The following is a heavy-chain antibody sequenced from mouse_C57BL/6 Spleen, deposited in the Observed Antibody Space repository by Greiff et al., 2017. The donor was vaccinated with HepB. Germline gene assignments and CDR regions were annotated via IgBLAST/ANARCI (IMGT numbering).Heavy chain of an antibody. CDR2: IDPSDSYT. CDR3: ARGGVGRDFDY. J-gene: IGHJ2*01. Sequence: QVQLQQSGAELVMPGASVKLSCKASGYTFTSYWMHWVKQRPGQGLEWIGEIDPSDSYTNYNQKFKGKSTLTVDKSSSTAYMQLSSLTSEDSAVYYCARGGVGRDFDYWGQGTTLTVSS. CDR1: GYTFTSYW. V-gene: IGHV1-69*01. D-gene: IGHD4-1*01.